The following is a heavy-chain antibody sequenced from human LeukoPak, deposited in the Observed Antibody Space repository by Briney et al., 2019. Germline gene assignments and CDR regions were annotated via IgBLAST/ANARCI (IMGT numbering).Heavy chain of an antibody. D-gene: IGHD5-12*01. V-gene: IGHV3-74*01. CDR1: GFTFSSYW. Sequence: GGSLRLSCAASGFTFSSYWMHWVRQAPGKGLVWVSRINTDGSSTSYADSVKGRFTISRDNAKNSLYLQMNSLRAEDTAVYYCARDSRGYSGYVPFDYRGQGTLVTVSS. CDR2: INTDGSST. CDR3: ARDSRGYSGYVPFDY. J-gene: IGHJ4*02.